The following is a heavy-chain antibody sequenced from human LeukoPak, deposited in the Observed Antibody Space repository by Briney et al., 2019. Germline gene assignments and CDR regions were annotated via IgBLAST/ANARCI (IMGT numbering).Heavy chain of an antibody. Sequence: GASVKVSCKASGGTFISYTISWVRQAPGQGLEWMGRIIPILGIANYAQKFQGRVTITADKSTSTAYMELSSLRSEDTAVYYCARDMGIIAAAAAFDYWGQGTLVTVSS. J-gene: IGHJ4*02. CDR2: IIPILGIA. D-gene: IGHD6-13*01. CDR1: GGTFISYT. V-gene: IGHV1-69*04. CDR3: ARDMGIIAAAAAFDY.